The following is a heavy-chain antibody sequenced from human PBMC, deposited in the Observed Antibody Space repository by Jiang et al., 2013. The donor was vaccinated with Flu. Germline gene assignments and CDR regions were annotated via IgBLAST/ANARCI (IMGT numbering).Heavy chain of an antibody. V-gene: IGHV2-70*11. D-gene: IGHD6-13*01. CDR1: GFSLSTSGMC. J-gene: IGHJ4*02. CDR2: IDWDDDK. CDR3: ARTLSAAAGAADY. Sequence: KPTQTLTLTRTFSGFSLSTSGMCVSWIRQPPGKALEWLARIDWDDDKYYSTYLKTRLSISKDTSKNQVVLTMTSMDPVDTGTYYCARTLSAAAGAADYWGQGTLVTVS.